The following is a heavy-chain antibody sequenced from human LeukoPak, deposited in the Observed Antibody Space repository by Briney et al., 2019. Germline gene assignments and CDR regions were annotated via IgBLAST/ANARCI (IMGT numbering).Heavy chain of an antibody. CDR1: GFTFSSYS. D-gene: IGHD2-15*01. J-gene: IGHJ4*02. CDR3: ARVAIGGGRSFDY. CDR2: ISSSSSYI. Sequence: GGSLRLSCAASGFTFSSYSMNWVRQAPGKGLEWVSSISSSSSYIYYADSVKGRFTISRDNAKNSLYLQMNSLRAEDTAVYYCARVAIGGGRSFDYWGQGTLVTVSS. V-gene: IGHV3-21*01.